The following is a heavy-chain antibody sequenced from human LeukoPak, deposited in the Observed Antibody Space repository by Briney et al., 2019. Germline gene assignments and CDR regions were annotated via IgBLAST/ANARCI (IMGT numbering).Heavy chain of an antibody. CDR3: ARGLSPYYYYYMDV. Sequence: GGSLRLSCAASGFTFSSYSMNWVRQAPGKGLEWVSYISSSSNTIHYAESVKGRLTISRDNAKNSLYLQMNSLRAEDTAVYYCARGLSPYYYYYMDVWGKGTTVTVSS. J-gene: IGHJ6*03. V-gene: IGHV3-48*01. CDR2: ISSSSNTI. CDR1: GFTFSSYS.